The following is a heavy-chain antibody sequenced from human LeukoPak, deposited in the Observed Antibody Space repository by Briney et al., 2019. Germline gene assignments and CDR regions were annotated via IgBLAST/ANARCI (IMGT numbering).Heavy chain of an antibody. CDR3: ARGDIVVVPAATFNFDY. V-gene: IGHV4-59*01. D-gene: IGHD2-2*01. J-gene: IGHJ4*02. Sequence: SETLSLTCTVSGGSISSYYWSWLRQPPGKGLEWIGYIYYSGSTNYNPSLKSRVTISVDTSKNQFSLKLSSVTAADTAVYYCARGDIVVVPAATFNFDYWGQGTLVTVSS. CDR2: IYYSGST. CDR1: GGSISSYY.